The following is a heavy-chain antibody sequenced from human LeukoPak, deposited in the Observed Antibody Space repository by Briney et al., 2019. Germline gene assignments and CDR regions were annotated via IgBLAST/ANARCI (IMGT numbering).Heavy chain of an antibody. J-gene: IGHJ6*02. V-gene: IGHV3-11*06. Sequence: PGGSLRLSCAASGFTFSDYYMSWIRQAPGKGLEWVSYISSSSSYTNYADSVKGRFTISRDNSKNTLYLQMNSLRAEDTAVYYCARENLYDILTGSIYYYGMDVWGQGTTVTVSS. CDR1: GFTFSDYY. CDR2: ISSSSSYT. CDR3: ARENLYDILTGSIYYYGMDV. D-gene: IGHD3-9*01.